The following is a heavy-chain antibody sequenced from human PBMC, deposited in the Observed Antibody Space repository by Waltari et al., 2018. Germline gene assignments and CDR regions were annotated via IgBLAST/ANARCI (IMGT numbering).Heavy chain of an antibody. CDR1: EFTFSSYD. CDR3: ARGRYTYGYELDY. D-gene: IGHD5-18*01. V-gene: IGHV3-13*01. CDR2: ITIGGGT. J-gene: IGHJ4*02. Sequence: EQLVESGGGLVQPGASLSLSCAASEFTFSSYDMHWVRQAPGKGLEWVSTITIGGGTYYPASVKSRFTISIENAKNSLYLQMNNLRTEDTAVYYCARGRYTYGYELDYWGQGVLVTVSS.